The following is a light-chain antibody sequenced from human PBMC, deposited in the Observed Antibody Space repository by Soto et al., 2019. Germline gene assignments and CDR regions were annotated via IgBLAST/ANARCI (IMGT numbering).Light chain of an antibody. Sequence: EIVLTQSPGTLSLSPGERATLSCRASQSVSSNYLAWYQQKPGQAPRLLIHGASRRATGIPDRFSGSGSGTDFTLSINRLEPEDSAVYYCQQYGGSERWTFGQGTKVEIK. CDR2: GAS. CDR3: QQYGGSERWT. CDR1: QSVSSNY. V-gene: IGKV3-20*01. J-gene: IGKJ1*01.